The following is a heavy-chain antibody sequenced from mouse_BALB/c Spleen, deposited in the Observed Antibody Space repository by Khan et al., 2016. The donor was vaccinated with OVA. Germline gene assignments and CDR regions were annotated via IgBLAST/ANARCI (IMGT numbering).Heavy chain of an antibody. Sequence: EVELVESGGGLVQPGGSRKLSCAASGFTFSDYGMAWVRQAPGKGPEWVAFISDLAYTFYYADTVTGRFTLSSEHAKNPLYLEMSSLRSGDTAMYYCARGGGTAPFAYWGQGTLVTVSA. CDR3: ARGGGTAPFAY. J-gene: IGHJ3*01. CDR2: ISDLAYTF. CDR1: GFTFSDYG. V-gene: IGHV5-15*02. D-gene: IGHD1-2*01.